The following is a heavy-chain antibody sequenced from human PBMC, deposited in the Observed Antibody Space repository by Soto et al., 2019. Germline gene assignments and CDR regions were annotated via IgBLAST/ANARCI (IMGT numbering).Heavy chain of an antibody. CDR3: ARDGPHISIFGYGDY. V-gene: IGHV3-30-3*01. D-gene: IGHD3-3*01. CDR2: ISSEGNNN. J-gene: IGHJ4*02. Sequence: PGGSLRLSSAASGFTFSTSVMHWVSQAPGWGLELVAYISSEGNNNYYADSVKGRFTISRDNFKNSLFLQMSSLGADYTAVYYFARDGPHISIFGYGDYWGQGKLVTVSS. CDR1: GFTFSTSV.